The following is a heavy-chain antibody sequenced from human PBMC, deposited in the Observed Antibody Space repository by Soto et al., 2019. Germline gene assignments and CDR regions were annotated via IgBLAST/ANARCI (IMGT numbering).Heavy chain of an antibody. V-gene: IGHV4-4*07. CDR1: GASISGFY. CDR2: IYATGTT. Sequence: QVQLQESGPGLVKPSETLSLTCTVSGASISGFYWSWIRKSAGKGLEWFGRIYATGTTDYNPALKSRVMMSVDTSKKQFSLKLRSVTAADTAVYYCVRDGTKTLRDWFDPWGQGISVTVSS. D-gene: IGHD1-1*01. CDR3: VRDGTKTLRDWFDP. J-gene: IGHJ5*02.